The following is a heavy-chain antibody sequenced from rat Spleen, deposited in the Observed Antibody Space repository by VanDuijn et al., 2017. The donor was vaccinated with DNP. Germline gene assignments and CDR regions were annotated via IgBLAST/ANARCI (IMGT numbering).Heavy chain of an antibody. CDR3: TRRYYED. Sequence: QVQLKESGPGLVQPSRTLSLTCTVSGFSLTSYGVGWVRQPLGKGLVWMGTIWAGGSTNYNSAVQSRLSISRDTSKSQVFLKMNSLQTEDTAIYFCTRRYYEDWGQGVMVTVSS. CDR2: IWAGGST. CDR1: GFSLTSYG. V-gene: IGHV2-72*01. J-gene: IGHJ2*01.